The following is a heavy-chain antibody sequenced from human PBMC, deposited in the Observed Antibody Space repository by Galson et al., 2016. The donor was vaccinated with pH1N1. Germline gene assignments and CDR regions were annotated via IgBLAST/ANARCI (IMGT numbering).Heavy chain of an antibody. J-gene: IGHJ4*02. CDR1: GYSFSNSW. CDR2: IYLGDSDT. CDR3: ATPRGSSSLAFDY. D-gene: IGHD1-26*01. V-gene: IGHV5-51*01. Sequence: QSGAEVKKPGESLKISCKGSGYSFSNSWIVWVRQMPGKGLEWMGIIYLGDSDTTNSPSFQGQVTISADKSISTAYLQWSSLKASDTAIYYGATPRGSSSLAFDYWGQGTLVTVSS.